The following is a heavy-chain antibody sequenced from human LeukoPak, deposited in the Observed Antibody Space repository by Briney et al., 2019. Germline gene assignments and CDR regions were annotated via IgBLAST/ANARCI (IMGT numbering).Heavy chain of an antibody. CDR2: INPNSGGT. J-gene: IGHJ6*03. Sequence: ASVKVSCKASGYTFTGYYMHWVRQAPGQGLERMGWINPNSGGTNYAQKFQGRVTMTRDTSISTAYMELSRLRSDDTAVYYCARDLVVVAATYYYYYYMDVWGKGTTVTVSS. CDR3: ARDLVVVAATYYYYYYMDV. D-gene: IGHD2-15*01. V-gene: IGHV1-2*02. CDR1: GYTFTGYY.